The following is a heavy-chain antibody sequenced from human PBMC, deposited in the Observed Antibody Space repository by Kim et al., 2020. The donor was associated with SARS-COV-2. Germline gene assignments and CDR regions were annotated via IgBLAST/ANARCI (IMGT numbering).Heavy chain of an antibody. CDR3: AALDTVQVPGGI. V-gene: IGHV3-7*01. J-gene: IGHJ4*02. CDR2: KKGNAGTE. D-gene: IGHD3-10*01. Sequence: GGSLRLSCAVSGFSFRNNEMSWVRQAPGKGLEWVSMKKGNAGTEHYVDSVKGRFTMSRDNAKNSLYLQMSSLRTEDTAVYYCAALDTVQVPGGIWGQGTLVTVSS. CDR1: GFSFRNNE.